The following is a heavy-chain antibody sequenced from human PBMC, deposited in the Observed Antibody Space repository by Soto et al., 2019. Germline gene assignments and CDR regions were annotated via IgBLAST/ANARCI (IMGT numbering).Heavy chain of an antibody. Sequence: VQLVESGGGLVQPGGSLKLSCAASGFTFSGSAMHWVRQASGKGLEWVGRTRNKANTYATAYAASVKGRFTISRDDSKNTAYLQMNSLKTEDTAVYYCTSHSPEDMIRKWGQGTLVTVSS. V-gene: IGHV3-73*02. D-gene: IGHD2-15*01. J-gene: IGHJ4*02. CDR2: TRNKANTYAT. CDR3: TSHSPEDMIRK. CDR1: GFTFSGSA.